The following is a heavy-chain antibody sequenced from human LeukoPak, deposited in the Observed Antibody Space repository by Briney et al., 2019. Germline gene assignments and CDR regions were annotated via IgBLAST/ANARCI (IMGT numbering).Heavy chain of an antibody. J-gene: IGHJ3*02. CDR2: ISDVGTTQ. V-gene: IGHV3-48*03. Sequence: GGSLRLSCTASGFTFRSYELNWVRQAPGKGLEWVSYISDVGTTQHYADSVKGRFIISRDNAKNSLYLQMNSLTTEDTAVYYCARDRSKVTAYDDALDIWGQGTMVIVSS. CDR3: ARDRSKVTAYDDALDI. D-gene: IGHD2-21*02. CDR1: GFTFRSYE.